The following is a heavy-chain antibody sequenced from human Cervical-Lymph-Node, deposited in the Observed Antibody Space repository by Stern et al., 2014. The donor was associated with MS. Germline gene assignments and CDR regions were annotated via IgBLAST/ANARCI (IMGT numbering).Heavy chain of an antibody. J-gene: IGHJ4*02. Sequence: VQLVESGGGVVQPGGSLRLPCVASGFSFSNYGMHWVRQAPGRGLEWLAIISYDGNLKYYADSVEGRFTISRDNSKNTLYLQMTNLTTEDSALYYCARGGGYNSAWAFDYWGQGTLVTVSS. CDR1: GFSFSNYG. V-gene: IGHV3-30*03. CDR3: ARGGGYNSAWAFDY. CDR2: ISYDGNLK. D-gene: IGHD3-22*01.